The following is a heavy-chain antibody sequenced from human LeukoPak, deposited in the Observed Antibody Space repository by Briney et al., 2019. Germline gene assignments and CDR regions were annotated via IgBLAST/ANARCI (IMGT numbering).Heavy chain of an antibody. Sequence: PGGSLRLSCAASGFTFSSYAMSGVRQAPGKGLEWVSAISGSGGSTYYADSVKGRFTISRDNSKNTLYLQMNSLRAEDTAVYYCAKAEGWSALTSYYYYGMDVWGQGTTVTVSS. D-gene: IGHD2-15*01. CDR2: ISGSGGST. V-gene: IGHV3-23*01. CDR1: GFTFSSYA. CDR3: AKAEGWSALTSYYYYGMDV. J-gene: IGHJ6*02.